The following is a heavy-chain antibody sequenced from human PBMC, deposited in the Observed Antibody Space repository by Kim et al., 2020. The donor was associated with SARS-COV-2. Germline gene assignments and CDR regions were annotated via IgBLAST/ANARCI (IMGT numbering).Heavy chain of an antibody. Sequence: GGSLRLSCTASGFTFGDYAMSWVRQAPGKGLEWVGFIRSKAYGGTTEYAASVKGRFTISRDDSKSIAYLQMNSLKTEDTAVYYCTRGKVYYDILTGPESNGMDVWGQGTTVTVSS. V-gene: IGHV3-49*04. D-gene: IGHD3-9*01. J-gene: IGHJ6*02. CDR2: IRSKAYGGTT. CDR3: TRGKVYYDILTGPESNGMDV. CDR1: GFTFGDYA.